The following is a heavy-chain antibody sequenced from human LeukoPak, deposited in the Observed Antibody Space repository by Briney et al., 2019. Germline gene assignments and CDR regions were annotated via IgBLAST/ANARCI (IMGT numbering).Heavy chain of an antibody. D-gene: IGHD3-16*02. CDR2: INHSGST. CDR3: ARGSGYNDYVWGSYRYYFDY. CDR1: GGSFSGYY. Sequence: SETLSLTCAVYGGSFSGYYWGWIRQPPGKGLEWIGEINHSGSTNYNPSLKSRVTISVDTSKNQFSLKLSSVTAADTAVYYCARGSGYNDYVWGSYRYYFDYWGQGTLVTVSS. V-gene: IGHV4-34*01. J-gene: IGHJ4*02.